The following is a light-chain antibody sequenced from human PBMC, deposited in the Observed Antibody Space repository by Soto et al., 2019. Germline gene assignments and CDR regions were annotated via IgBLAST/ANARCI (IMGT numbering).Light chain of an antibody. V-gene: IGLV1-47*02. CDR2: YNS. CDR3: ATWDDSLSGYV. CDR1: SSSIGSNS. J-gene: IGLJ1*01. Sequence: QSVLTQPPSASGTPGQRVTISCSGSSSSIGSNSVYWYQHLPGTAPQLLIYYNSQRPSGVPDRFSGSKSGTSASLAISGLPSEDEADYYCATWDDSLSGYVFDTGTKVTVL.